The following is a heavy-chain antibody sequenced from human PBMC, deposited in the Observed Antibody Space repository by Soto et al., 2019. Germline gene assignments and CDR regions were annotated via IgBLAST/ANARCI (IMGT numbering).Heavy chain of an antibody. J-gene: IGHJ4*02. CDR1: GGSISSSSYY. Sequence: SETLSLTCTVSGGSISSSSYYWGWIRQPPGKGLEWIGSIYYSGSTYYNPSLKSRVTISVDTSKNQFSLKLSSVTAADTAVYYCARTSIPKHYDYVWGSYRYIDYWGQGTLVTVSS. CDR2: IYYSGST. V-gene: IGHV4-39*01. D-gene: IGHD3-16*02. CDR3: ARTSIPKHYDYVWGSYRYIDY.